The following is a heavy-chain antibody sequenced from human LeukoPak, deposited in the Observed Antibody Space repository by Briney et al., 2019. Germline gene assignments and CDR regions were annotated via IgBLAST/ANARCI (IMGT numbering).Heavy chain of an antibody. D-gene: IGHD2-2*01. CDR1: GFTFSSYA. CDR2: ISGSGGST. Sequence: GGSLRPSCAASGFTFSSYAMSWVRQAPGKGLEWVSAISGSGGSTYYADSVKGRFTISRDNSKNTLYLQMNSLRAEDTAVYYCAKDSPYCSSTSCYHDAFDIWGQGTMVTVSS. J-gene: IGHJ3*02. CDR3: AKDSPYCSSTSCYHDAFDI. V-gene: IGHV3-23*01.